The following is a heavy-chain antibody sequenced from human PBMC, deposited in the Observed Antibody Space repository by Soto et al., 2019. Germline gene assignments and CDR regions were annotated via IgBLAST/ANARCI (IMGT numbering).Heavy chain of an antibody. J-gene: IGHJ4*01. V-gene: IGHV3-30*18. CDR2: ISYDGSEE. D-gene: IGHD3-3*02. CDR3: AKGRFDVVTISPFDH. Sequence: GGSLRLSCAASGFAFSSFGMHWVRQAPGKGLKWVAVISYDGSEESYAGSVKGRATVSRDNSKNTVYLQMNRLRGDDSAIYCCAKGRFDVVTISPFDHWGQGTLVTVSS. CDR1: GFAFSSFG.